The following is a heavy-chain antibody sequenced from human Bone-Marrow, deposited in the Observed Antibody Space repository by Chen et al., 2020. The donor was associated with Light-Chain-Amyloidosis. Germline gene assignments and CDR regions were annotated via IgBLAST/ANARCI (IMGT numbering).Heavy chain of an antibody. J-gene: IGHJ4*02. CDR1: RFTFRTSW. CDR2: INPDGTRV. V-gene: IGHV3-74*01. D-gene: IGHD5-12*01. Sequence: DVQLLESGGGLVQPGGSLRLSCAASRFTFRTSWLNWFRQAPGKGLVWVSRINPDGTRVDYADSVRGRFTISRDDAKSTVYLQMNSLRAEDTAVYYCSREFTGYDDYWGQGTLVTVSS. CDR3: SREFTGYDDY.